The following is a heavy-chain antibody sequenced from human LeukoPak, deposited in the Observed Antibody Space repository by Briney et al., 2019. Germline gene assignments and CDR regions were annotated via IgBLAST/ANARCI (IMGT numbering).Heavy chain of an antibody. V-gene: IGHV4-38-2*02. CDR3: AKYAGIAAAGTPGFDY. CDR1: GYSIGSGYD. CDR2: IYYSGST. D-gene: IGHD6-13*01. J-gene: IGHJ4*02. Sequence: SETLSLTCSVSGYSIGSGYDWAWIRQAPGKGLEGIGNIYYSGSTYYNPSLKSRVTISVDTSKNQFSLKLSSVSAADTAVYYCAKYAGIAAAGTPGFDYWGQGTLVTVSS.